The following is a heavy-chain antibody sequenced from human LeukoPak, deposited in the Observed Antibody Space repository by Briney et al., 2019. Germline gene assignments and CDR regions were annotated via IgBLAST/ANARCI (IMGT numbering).Heavy chain of an antibody. J-gene: IGHJ4*02. Sequence: PGGSLRLSCAASGFTFSSYWMHWVRQAPGKGLVWVSRINSDGSSTSYADSVKGRFTISRDNSKNTLYLQMNSLRAEDTAVYYCARDQNSSGWTDYWGQGTLVTVSS. CDR1: GFTFSSYW. D-gene: IGHD6-19*01. CDR3: ARDQNSSGWTDY. V-gene: IGHV3-74*01. CDR2: INSDGSST.